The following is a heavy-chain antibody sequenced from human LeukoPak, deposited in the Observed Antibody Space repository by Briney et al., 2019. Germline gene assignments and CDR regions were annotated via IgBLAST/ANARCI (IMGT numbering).Heavy chain of an antibody. CDR1: GFTFSSYW. CDR2: INSAGSSP. CDR3: ARDGFYWYFDL. V-gene: IGHV3-74*01. J-gene: IGHJ2*01. Sequence: PGGSLRLSCAASGFTFSSYWMHWVRQAPGKGLVWVSRINSAGSSPSYADSVKGRFTISRDNAKNTLYLQMNSLRAEDTAVYYCARDGFYWYFDLWGRGTLVTVSS.